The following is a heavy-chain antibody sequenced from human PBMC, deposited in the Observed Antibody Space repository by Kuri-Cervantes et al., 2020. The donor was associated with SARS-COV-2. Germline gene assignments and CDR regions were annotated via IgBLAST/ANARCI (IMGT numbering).Heavy chain of an antibody. CDR2: INHSGST. CDR3: ARGRIAVVPAAKAFDP. D-gene: IGHD2-2*01. J-gene: IGHJ5*02. CDR1: GGSFSGYY. Sequence: GSLRLSCAVYGGSFSGYYWSWIRQPPGKGLEWIGEINHSGSTNYSPSLKSRVTISVDTSKNQFSLKLSSVTAADTAVYYCARGRIAVVPAAKAFDPWGQGTLVTVSS. V-gene: IGHV4-34*01.